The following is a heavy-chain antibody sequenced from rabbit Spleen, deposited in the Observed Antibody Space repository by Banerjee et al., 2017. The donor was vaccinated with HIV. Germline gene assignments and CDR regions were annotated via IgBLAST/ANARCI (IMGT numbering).Heavy chain of an antibody. CDR1: GFSFSDRDV. D-gene: IGHD3-1*01. CDR3: VRDTWHFKL. J-gene: IGHJ4*01. V-gene: IGHV1S45*01. CDR2: AYAGSSGGT. Sequence: QEQLVESGGGLVKPEGSLKLSCKASGFSFSDRDVMCWVRQAPGKGLEWVACAYAGSSGGTYSATWAKGRFTISKTSSTTVTLQMTSLTAADTATYFCVRDTWHFKLWGQGTLVTVS.